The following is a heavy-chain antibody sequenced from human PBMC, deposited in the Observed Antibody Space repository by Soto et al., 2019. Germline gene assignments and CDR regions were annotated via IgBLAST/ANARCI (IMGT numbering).Heavy chain of an antibody. Sequence: ASVKVSCKASGYTFTGYCMHWVRQAPGQGLEWMGWINPNSGGTNYAQKFQGWVTMTRDTSISTAYMELSRLRSDDTAVYYCARGAYCGGDCYSYYYYYGMDVWGQGTTVTVSS. D-gene: IGHD2-21*02. CDR2: INPNSGGT. CDR3: ARGAYCGGDCYSYYYYYGMDV. J-gene: IGHJ6*02. V-gene: IGHV1-2*04. CDR1: GYTFTGYC.